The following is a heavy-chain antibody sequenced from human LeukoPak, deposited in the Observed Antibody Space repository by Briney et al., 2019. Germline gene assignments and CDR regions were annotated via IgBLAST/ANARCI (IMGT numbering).Heavy chain of an antibody. CDR3: ASPMTFVVRGVAGIDAFDI. CDR1: GVSISSGGYY. J-gene: IGHJ3*02. CDR2: ISHSGTT. V-gene: IGHV4-30-2*01. D-gene: IGHD3-10*01. Sequence: SETLSLTCTVSGVSISSGGYYWTWIRQAPGKGLEWIGYISHSGTTYYNPSLRSGVTISVDRSKNLFSLRLTSVTAADTAIYYCASPMTFVVRGVAGIDAFDIWGQGTMVTVSS.